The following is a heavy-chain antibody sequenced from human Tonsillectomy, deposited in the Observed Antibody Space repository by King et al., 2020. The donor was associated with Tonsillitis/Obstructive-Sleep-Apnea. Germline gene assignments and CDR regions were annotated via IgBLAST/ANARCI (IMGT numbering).Heavy chain of an antibody. V-gene: IGHV2-5*02. CDR3: ARRGIVTIFGVVIRGDWFDP. D-gene: IGHD3-3*01. CDR1: GFSLSTSGMG. J-gene: IGHJ5*02. CDR2: IYWDDDK. Sequence: ITLKESGPTLVKPTQTLTLTCTFSGFSLSTSGMGVGWIRQPPGKALEWLALIYWDDDKRYSPSLKSRLTITKDTSKNQVVLTMTTMDPVDTATYYCARRGIVTIFGVVIRGDWFDPWGQGTLVTVSS.